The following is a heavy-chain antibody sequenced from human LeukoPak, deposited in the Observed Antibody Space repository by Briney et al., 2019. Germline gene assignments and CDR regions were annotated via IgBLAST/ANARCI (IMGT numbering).Heavy chain of an antibody. D-gene: IGHD5-24*01. V-gene: IGHV4-59*01. Sequence: GSLRLSCAASGFSFSNFGMNWVRQAPGKGLEWIGYIYYSVTTNYNPSLKSRVTISVDTSKNQFSLKLSSVTAADTAVYYCARGLHAVDYWGQGTLVTVSS. CDR3: ARGLHAVDY. CDR1: GFSFSNFG. CDR2: IYYSVTT. J-gene: IGHJ4*02.